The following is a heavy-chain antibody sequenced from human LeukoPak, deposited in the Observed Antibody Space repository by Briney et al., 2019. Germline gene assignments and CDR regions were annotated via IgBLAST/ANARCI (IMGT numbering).Heavy chain of an antibody. D-gene: IGHD3-22*01. CDR2: ISYDGSNK. CDR1: GFTFSSYG. V-gene: IGHV3-30*03. J-gene: IGHJ4*02. Sequence: PGGSLRLSCAASGFTFSSYGMHWVRQAPGKGLEWVAVISYDGSNKYYADSVKGRFTISRDNSKNTLYLQMNSLRAEDTAVYYCARGGSGYPFDYWGQGTLVTVSS. CDR3: ARGGSGYPFDY.